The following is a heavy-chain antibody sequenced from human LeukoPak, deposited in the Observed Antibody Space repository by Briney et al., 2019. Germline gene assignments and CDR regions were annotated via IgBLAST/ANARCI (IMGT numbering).Heavy chain of an antibody. Sequence: GGSLRLSCAASGFTFSDYSMNWIRQAPGKGLEWVSYISTSGSSIYYADSVKGRFTISRDNSKNTLYLQMNSLRAEDTAVYYCASTTYYYDSSGYYYVEGAFDIWGQGTMVTVSS. CDR3: ASTTYYYDSSGYYYVEGAFDI. CDR2: ISTSGSSI. CDR1: GFTFSDYS. J-gene: IGHJ3*02. D-gene: IGHD3-22*01. V-gene: IGHV3-11*01.